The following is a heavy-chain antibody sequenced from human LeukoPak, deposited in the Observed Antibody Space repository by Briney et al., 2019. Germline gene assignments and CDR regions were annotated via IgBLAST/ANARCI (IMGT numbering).Heavy chain of an antibody. CDR2: IIPIFGTA. CDR1: GGTFSSYA. V-gene: IGHV1-69*01. J-gene: IGHJ5*02. D-gene: IGHD3-3*01. CDR3: ARSPAFGVVIIRNWFDP. Sequence: GASVKVSCKASGGTFSSYAISWVRQAPGQGLEWMGGIIPIFGTANYAQKFQGRVTITADESTGTAYMELSSLRSEDTAVYYCARSPAFGVVIIRNWFDPWGQGALVTVSS.